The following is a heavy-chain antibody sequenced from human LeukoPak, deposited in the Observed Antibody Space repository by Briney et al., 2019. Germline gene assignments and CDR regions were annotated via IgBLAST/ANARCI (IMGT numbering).Heavy chain of an antibody. CDR1: GFTFSDYY. V-gene: IGHV3-11*01. D-gene: IGHD4-17*01. J-gene: IGHJ4*02. Sequence: GGSLRLSCAASGFTFSDYYVSWIRQAPGKGLEWVSYISSSGSTIYYADSVKGRFTLSRVNAKNSLYLQMNSLRAEDTAVYYCAREPMTTVTTSDYWGQGTLVTVSS. CDR2: ISSSGSTI. CDR3: AREPMTTVTTSDY.